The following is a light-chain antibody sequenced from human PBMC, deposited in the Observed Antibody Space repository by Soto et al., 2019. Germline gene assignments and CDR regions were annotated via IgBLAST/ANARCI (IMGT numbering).Light chain of an antibody. Sequence: QSVLTQPPSVSGAPGQSVTISCTGSSSNIGAGYDVHWYQQLPGTAPKLLIYGNSNRPSGVPDRFSGSKSGTSASLAITGLQAEDEADYSCQSYDSSLSGYVFGTGTKVTVL. CDR2: GNS. CDR1: SSNIGAGYD. J-gene: IGLJ1*01. V-gene: IGLV1-40*01. CDR3: QSYDSSLSGYV.